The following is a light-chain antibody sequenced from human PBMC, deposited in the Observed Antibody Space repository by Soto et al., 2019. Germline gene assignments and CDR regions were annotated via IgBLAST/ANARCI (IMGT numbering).Light chain of an antibody. CDR2: GAS. J-gene: IGKJ5*01. V-gene: IGKV1-9*01. CDR3: QQINSYPIT. CDR1: QGISSY. Sequence: DIQLTQSPPFLSASVGDRVTITCRASQGISSYLAWYQQKPGKAPKLLISGASTWQSGVPSRFSGSGSGTEFTLTISSLQPEDFATYYCQQINSYPITFGQGTRLEIK.